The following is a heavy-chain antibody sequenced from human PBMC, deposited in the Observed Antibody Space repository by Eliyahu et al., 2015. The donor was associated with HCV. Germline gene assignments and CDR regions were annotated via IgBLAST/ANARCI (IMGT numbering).Heavy chain of an antibody. Sequence: QVQLQQWGAGLLKPSETLSLTCXVDGGSFXGXYXXWIRXPPGKGLEWIGEINHSGSTNYNPSLKSRVTISVDTSKNQFSLKLSSVTAADTAVYYCARSRGLKQWLEKKYHYFDYWGQGTLVTVSS. CDR3: ARSRGLKQWLEKKYHYFDY. V-gene: IGHV4-34*01. J-gene: IGHJ4*02. D-gene: IGHD6-19*01. CDR1: GGSFXGXY. CDR2: INHSGST.